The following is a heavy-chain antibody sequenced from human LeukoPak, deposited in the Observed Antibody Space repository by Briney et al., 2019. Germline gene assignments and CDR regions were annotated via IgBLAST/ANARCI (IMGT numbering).Heavy chain of an antibody. Sequence: PSETLSLTCAVYGGSFSGYYWSWIRQPPGKGLEWIGEINHSGSTNYNPSLKSRVTISVDTSKNQFSLKLSSVTAADTAVYYCARHSNWNGGVDWFDPWGQGTQVTVSS. CDR3: ARHSNWNGGVDWFDP. CDR1: GGSFSGYY. V-gene: IGHV4-34*01. CDR2: INHSGST. D-gene: IGHD1-20*01. J-gene: IGHJ5*02.